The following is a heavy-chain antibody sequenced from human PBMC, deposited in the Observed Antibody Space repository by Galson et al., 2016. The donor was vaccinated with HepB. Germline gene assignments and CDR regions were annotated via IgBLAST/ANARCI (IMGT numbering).Heavy chain of an antibody. J-gene: IGHJ4*02. CDR1: GFTVSGNF. CDR3: ARDSGDWDSGYYRSFDY. V-gene: IGHV3-53*01. D-gene: IGHD4-17*01. Sequence: SLRLSCAASGFTVSGNFMTWVRQAPGQGLEWVSTIYNEGNTYYADSVTGRFTISRDNSKNTLYLQMNSLRVEDTAMYYCARDSGDWDSGYYRSFDYWGQGTLVTVSS. CDR2: IYNEGNT.